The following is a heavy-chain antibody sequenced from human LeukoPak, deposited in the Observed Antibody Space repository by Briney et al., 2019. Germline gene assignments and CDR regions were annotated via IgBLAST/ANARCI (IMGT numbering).Heavy chain of an antibody. J-gene: IGHJ4*02. CDR2: INPNSGDT. CDR1: GYTFTGYY. Sequence: GASVKVSCKASGYTFTGYYLHWVRQAPGQGLEWMGWINPNSGDTNHAQKFQGRVTMTRDTSTSTAYMELRSLRSDDTAVYYCARPAYYDFWSGYLYYFDYWGQGTLVTVSS. V-gene: IGHV1-2*02. CDR3: ARPAYYDFWSGYLYYFDY. D-gene: IGHD3-3*01.